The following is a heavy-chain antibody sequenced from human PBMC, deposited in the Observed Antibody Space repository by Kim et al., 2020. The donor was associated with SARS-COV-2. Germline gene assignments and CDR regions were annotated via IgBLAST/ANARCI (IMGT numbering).Heavy chain of an antibody. V-gene: IGHV3-23*01. CDR1: GFTFSSYA. CDR2: ISGSGGST. Sequence: GGSLRLSCTASGFTFSSYAMSWVRQAPGKGLEWVSAISGSGGSTYYADSVKGRFTISRDNSKNTLYLQMNSLRAEDTAVYYCAKDLRTMVLTHPFDYWGQGTLVTVSS. D-gene: IGHD3-10*01. J-gene: IGHJ4*02. CDR3: AKDLRTMVLTHPFDY.